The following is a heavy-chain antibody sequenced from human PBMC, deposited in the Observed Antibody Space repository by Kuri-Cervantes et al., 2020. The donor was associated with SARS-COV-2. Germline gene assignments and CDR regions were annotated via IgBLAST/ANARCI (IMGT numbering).Heavy chain of an antibody. CDR2: ISYDGSNK. V-gene: IGHV3-30*03. D-gene: IGHD1-26*01. CDR1: GFTFSSYG. CDR3: ASSLVGATFDY. Sequence: GESLKISCAASGFTFSSYGMHWVRQAPGKGLEWVAVISYDGSNKYYADSVKGRFTISRDNSKNTLYLQMNSLRAEDTAVYYCASSLVGATFDYWGQETLVTVSS. J-gene: IGHJ4*02.